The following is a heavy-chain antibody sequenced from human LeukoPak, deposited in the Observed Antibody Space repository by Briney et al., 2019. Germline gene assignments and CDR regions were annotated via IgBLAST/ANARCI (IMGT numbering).Heavy chain of an antibody. V-gene: IGHV3-30-3*01. CDR1: GFTFSSYA. J-gene: IGHJ4*02. CDR3: AGDLRPGLNFDYFDY. Sequence: GGSLRLSCAASGFTFSSYAMHWVRQAPGKGLEWVAVISYDGSNKYYADSVKGRFTISRDNSKNTLYLQMNSLRAEDTAVYYCAGDLRPGLNFDYFDYWGQGTLVTVSS. CDR2: ISYDGSNK. D-gene: IGHD1-20*01.